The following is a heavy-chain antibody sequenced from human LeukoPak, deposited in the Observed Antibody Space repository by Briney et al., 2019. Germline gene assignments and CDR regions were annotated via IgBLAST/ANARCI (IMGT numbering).Heavy chain of an antibody. D-gene: IGHD3-10*01. CDR2: IWKDGSNK. J-gene: IGHJ3*02. CDR3: ARRDDGSGSLYNGLDNFDI. Sequence: AKSMTLACSAYGFSFSYYCMDWDRLAPDGGREWVAFIWKDGSNKTYGDSVKDRSTIIRDNSNNALSLQMNSLRAEDTAVYYCARRDDGSGSLYNGLDNFDIWGLGTMVTVSS. CDR1: GFSFSYYC. V-gene: IGHV3-33*01.